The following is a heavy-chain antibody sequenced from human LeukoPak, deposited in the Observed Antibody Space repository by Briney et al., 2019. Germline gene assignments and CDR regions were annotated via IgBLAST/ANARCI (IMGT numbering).Heavy chain of an antibody. V-gene: IGHV4-39*01. Sequence: PSETLSLTCTVSGGSIRSSYYYWGWIRQPPGKGLEWIGSIYDSGSTYYNPSLKSRVTISVDTSKNQFSLKLNSVTAADTAVYYCAREARRGITMIVVRFDYWGQGTLVTVSS. CDR3: AREARRGITMIVVRFDY. CDR2: IYDSGST. D-gene: IGHD3-22*01. CDR1: GGSIRSSYYY. J-gene: IGHJ4*02.